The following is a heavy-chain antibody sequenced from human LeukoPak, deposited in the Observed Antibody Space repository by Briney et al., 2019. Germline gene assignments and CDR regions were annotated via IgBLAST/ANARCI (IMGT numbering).Heavy chain of an antibody. CDR3: ARGHGSTMIVVTKRKPCDY. D-gene: IGHD3-22*01. V-gene: IGHV4-34*01. CDR1: GGSFSGYY. Sequence: SETLSLTCAVYGGSFSGYYWSWIRQPPGKGLEWIGEINHGGSTNYNPSLKNRVTISVDTSKSQFSLKLNSVTAADTAVYYCARGHGSTMIVVTKRKPCDYWGQGTLVSVSS. J-gene: IGHJ4*02. CDR2: INHGGST.